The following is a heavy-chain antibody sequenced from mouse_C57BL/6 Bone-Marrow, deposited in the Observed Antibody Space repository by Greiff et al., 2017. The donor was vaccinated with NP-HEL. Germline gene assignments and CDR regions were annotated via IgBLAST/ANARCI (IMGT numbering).Heavy chain of an antibody. CDR1: GYTFTDYE. V-gene: IGHV1-15*01. CDR2: IDPETGGT. CDR3: TRPNYYGSSYDY. D-gene: IGHD1-1*01. J-gene: IGHJ2*01. Sequence: QVQLKESGAELVRPGASVTLSCKASGYTFTDYEMHWVKQTPVHGLEWIGAIDPETGGTAYNQKFKGKAILTADKSSSTAYMELRSLTSEDSAVYYCTRPNYYGSSYDYWGQGTTRTVSS.